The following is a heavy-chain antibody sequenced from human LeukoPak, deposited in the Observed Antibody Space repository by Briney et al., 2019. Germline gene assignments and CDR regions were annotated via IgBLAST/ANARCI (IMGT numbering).Heavy chain of an antibody. V-gene: IGHV4-59*01. CDR1: GGSISNYY. CDR2: IHSSGST. J-gene: IGHJ4*02. D-gene: IGHD2-15*01. CDR3: AGQYCSGGSCQLDY. Sequence: PSETLSLTCTVSGGSISNYYWSWIRQPPGKGLEWIGYIHSSGSTNYNPSLKSRVTISVDTSKNQFSLKLSSVTAADTAVYYCAGQYCSGGSCQLDYWGQGTLVTVSS.